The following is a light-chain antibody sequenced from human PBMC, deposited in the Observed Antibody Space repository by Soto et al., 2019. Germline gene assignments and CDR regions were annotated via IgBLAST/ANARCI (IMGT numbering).Light chain of an antibody. Sequence: EVVLTQSPGTLSLSPGERATLSCRASQSFTSNYLAWYQQKPGQAPRLLIYGASTRATGIPDRFSGSGSGTDFTLTISRLEPEDFAVYYCQHYAGSPYTFGQGTKLEIK. CDR2: GAS. V-gene: IGKV3-20*01. CDR1: QSFTSNY. J-gene: IGKJ2*01. CDR3: QHYAGSPYT.